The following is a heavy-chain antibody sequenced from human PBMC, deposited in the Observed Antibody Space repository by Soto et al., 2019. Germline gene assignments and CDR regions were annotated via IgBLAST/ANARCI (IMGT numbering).Heavy chain of an antibody. CDR2: ISGSGGST. CDR1: GFTFSSYA. V-gene: IGHV3-23*01. Sequence: GGSLRLSCAASGFTFSSYAMSWVRQAPGEGLEWVSAISGSGGSTYYTDSVKGRFTISRDNSKNTLYLQMNSLRAEDTAVYYCAKSTAAATYYYYYGMDVWGQGTTVTVSS. CDR3: AKSTAAATYYYYYGMDV. J-gene: IGHJ6*02. D-gene: IGHD6-13*01.